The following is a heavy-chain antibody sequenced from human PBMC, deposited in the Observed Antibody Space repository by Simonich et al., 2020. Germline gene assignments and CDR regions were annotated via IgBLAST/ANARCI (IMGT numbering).Heavy chain of an antibody. Sequence: EVQLVESGGCLVQPGWSLRLSCAASGFTFSSYWRPWVRQGPGRGRVWVSRINSDGSSTSNADSVNGRFTISRDNAKNTLYLQMNSLRAEDTAVYYCARNRLDYWGQGTLVTVSS. J-gene: IGHJ4*02. CDR2: INSDGSST. CDR1: GFTFSSYW. V-gene: IGHV3-74*01. CDR3: ARNRLDY.